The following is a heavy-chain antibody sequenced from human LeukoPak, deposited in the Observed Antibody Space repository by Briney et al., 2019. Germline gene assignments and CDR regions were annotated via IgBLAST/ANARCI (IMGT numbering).Heavy chain of an antibody. CDR3: ARMVVVVVAATGWFDP. CDR2: INHSGST. Sequence: SETLSLTCAVYGGSFSGYYWSWIRQPPGKGLEWIGEINHSGSTNYNPSLKGRVTISVDTSKNQFSLKLSSVTAADTAVYYCARMVVVVVAATGWFDPWGQGTLVTVSS. J-gene: IGHJ5*02. V-gene: IGHV4-34*01. CDR1: GGSFSGYY. D-gene: IGHD2-15*01.